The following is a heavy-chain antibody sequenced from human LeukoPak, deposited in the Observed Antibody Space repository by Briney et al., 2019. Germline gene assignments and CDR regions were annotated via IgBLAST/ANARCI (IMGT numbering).Heavy chain of an antibody. J-gene: IGHJ3*02. Sequence: PSETLSLTCAVYGGSFSGYYWSWIRQPPGKGLEWIGEINHGGSTNYNPSLKSRVTISVDTSKNQFSLKLSSVTAADTAVYYCARSDGGYQKIVGYAFDIWGQGTMVTVSS. V-gene: IGHV4-34*01. CDR3: ARSDGGYQKIVGYAFDI. CDR1: GGSFSGYY. D-gene: IGHD4-17*01. CDR2: INHGGST.